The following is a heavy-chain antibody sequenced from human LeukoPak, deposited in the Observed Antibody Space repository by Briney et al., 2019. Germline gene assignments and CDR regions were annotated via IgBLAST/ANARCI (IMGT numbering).Heavy chain of an antibody. D-gene: IGHD5-24*01. J-gene: IGHJ4*02. Sequence: PGGSLRLSCAASGFTFSSCVMSWVRQAPGKGLEWVSAISGSGGSTYYADSVKGRFTTSRGNSKNTLYLQMNSLRAEDTAVYYCAKRVATIDDYWGQGTLVTVSS. CDR2: ISGSGGST. CDR1: GFTFSSCV. V-gene: IGHV3-23*01. CDR3: AKRVATIDDY.